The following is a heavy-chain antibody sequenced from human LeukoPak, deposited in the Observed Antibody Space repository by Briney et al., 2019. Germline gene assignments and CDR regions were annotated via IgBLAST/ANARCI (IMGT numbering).Heavy chain of an antibody. D-gene: IGHD6-13*01. Sequence: GGSLRLSCAASGFTFSSYGMHWVRQDPGKGLEWVAVIWYDGSNKYYADSVKGRFTISRDNSKNTLYLQMNSLRAEDTAVDYCARGSSSWTDSGIFDYWGQGTLVTVSS. J-gene: IGHJ4*02. CDR1: GFTFSSYG. CDR3: ARGSSSWTDSGIFDY. V-gene: IGHV3-33*01. CDR2: IWYDGSNK.